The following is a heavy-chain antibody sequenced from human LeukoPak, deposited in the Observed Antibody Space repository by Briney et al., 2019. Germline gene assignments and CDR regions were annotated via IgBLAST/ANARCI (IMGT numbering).Heavy chain of an antibody. CDR3: TRGTVPGLATTYGTYFDS. J-gene: IGHJ4*02. Sequence: GRSLRLSCAASGITFSRSAMHWVRPAPGKGLEWVAIISYDGTNKYYLDSVKGRFTISRDNSKNTLYLRMDSLRAEDTAVYYCTRGTVPGLATTYGTYFDSWGQGTLVTVSS. CDR1: GITFSRSA. CDR2: ISYDGTNK. D-gene: IGHD5-12*01. V-gene: IGHV3-30*04.